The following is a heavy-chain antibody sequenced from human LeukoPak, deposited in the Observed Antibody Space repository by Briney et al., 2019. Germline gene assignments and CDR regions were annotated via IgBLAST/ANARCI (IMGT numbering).Heavy chain of an antibody. V-gene: IGHV3-23*01. CDR2: ITNGGDYT. J-gene: IGHJ4*02. Sequence: GGSLRLSCAASGFTFSSYAMTWVRQAPGKGLEWVSSITNGGDYTYYTDSVKGRFTISRDNSKNTLYLKLNSLRAEDTAVYYRAKDGQPSTRSYLCTHGLCYQDYWGQGTLVTVSS. D-gene: IGHD2-8*01. CDR3: AKDGQPSTRSYLCTHGLCYQDY. CDR1: GFTFSSYA.